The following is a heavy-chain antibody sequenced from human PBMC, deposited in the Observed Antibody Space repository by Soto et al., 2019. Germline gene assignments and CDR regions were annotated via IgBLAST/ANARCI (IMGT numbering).Heavy chain of an antibody. CDR2: IYYTGGT. J-gene: IGHJ4*02. CDR1: GGSITGYY. CDR3: ARDELGTYYLY. D-gene: IGHD1-26*01. Sequence: QVQLQESGPGLVKPSETLSLTCTVSGGSITGYYWSWIRQSPGKGLEWVGYIYYTGGTNYNPSLTSXXTXSXDTSKNQFSLELTSVTAADTAVYYCARDELGTYYLYWGQGTLVTVSS. V-gene: IGHV4-59*01.